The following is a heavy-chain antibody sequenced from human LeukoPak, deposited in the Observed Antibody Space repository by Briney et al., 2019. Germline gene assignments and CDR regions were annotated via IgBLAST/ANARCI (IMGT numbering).Heavy chain of an antibody. D-gene: IGHD3-16*01. V-gene: IGHV3-23*01. CDR3: ARGTFDI. J-gene: IGHJ3*02. CDR2: ISSSGGST. CDR1: GFTFSSYA. Sequence: PGGSLRLSCAASGFTFSSYAMSWVRQAPGKGLEWVSAISSSGGSTYYPGSVKGRFTISRENAKNSLYLQMNSLRAGDTAVYYCARGTFDIWGQGTMVTVSS.